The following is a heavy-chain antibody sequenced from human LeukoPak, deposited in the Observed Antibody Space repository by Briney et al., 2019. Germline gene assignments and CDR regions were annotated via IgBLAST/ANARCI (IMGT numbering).Heavy chain of an antibody. D-gene: IGHD1-26*01. CDR3: AREVGGSYFDY. J-gene: IGHJ4*02. Sequence: SETLSLTCTVSGGSISSYYWSWTRQPPGKGLEWIGYIYYSGSTNYNPSLKSRVTISVDTSKNQFSLKLNSVTAADTAVYYCAREVGGSYFDYWGQGTLVTVSS. CDR2: IYYSGST. CDR1: GGSISSYY. V-gene: IGHV4-59*01.